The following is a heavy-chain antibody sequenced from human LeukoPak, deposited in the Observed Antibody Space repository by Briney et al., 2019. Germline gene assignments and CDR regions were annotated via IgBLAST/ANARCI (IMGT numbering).Heavy chain of an antibody. J-gene: IGHJ5*02. CDR2: IYSGGST. V-gene: IGHV3-66*04. CDR1: GFTVSSNY. Sequence: GGSLRLSCAASGFTVSSNYMSWVRQAPGKGLEWVSVIYSGGSTYYADSVKGRFTISRDNSKNTLYPQMNSLRAEDTAVYYCARLDISPYNWFDPWGQGTLVTVSS. D-gene: IGHD3-9*01. CDR3: ARLDISPYNWFDP.